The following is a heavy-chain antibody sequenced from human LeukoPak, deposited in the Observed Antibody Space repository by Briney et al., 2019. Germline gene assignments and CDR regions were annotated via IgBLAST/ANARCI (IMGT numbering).Heavy chain of an antibody. CDR1: GFTFSSYW. Sequence: GGSLRLSCAASGFTFSSYWMHWVRQAPGKGLVGVSRINSDGRSTNYADSVKGRFTISRDNAKNTLYLQMNSLRAEDTAVYYCARDGAGWDNWFDPWSQGTMVTVSS. CDR2: INSDGRST. D-gene: IGHD1-26*01. J-gene: IGHJ5*02. V-gene: IGHV3-74*01. CDR3: ARDGAGWDNWFDP.